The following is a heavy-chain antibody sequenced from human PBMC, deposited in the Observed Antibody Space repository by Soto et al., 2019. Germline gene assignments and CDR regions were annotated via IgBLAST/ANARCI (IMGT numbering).Heavy chain of an antibody. CDR2: LYWDDDE. Sequence: SGPTLVNPKQTLTLACTFCGFSLPTSGVGVAWIRQPPGKALEWLALLYWDDDERYSPSLKSRLTITKDTSKNQVVLTMANMDPVDTATYYCAHRLVEAVAGTDTFDIWGQGTMVTVSS. D-gene: IGHD6-19*01. CDR3: AHRLVEAVAGTDTFDI. V-gene: IGHV2-5*02. J-gene: IGHJ3*02. CDR1: GFSLPTSGVG.